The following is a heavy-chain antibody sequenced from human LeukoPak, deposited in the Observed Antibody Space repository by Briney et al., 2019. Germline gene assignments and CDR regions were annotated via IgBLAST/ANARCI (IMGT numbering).Heavy chain of an antibody. CDR2: FDPEDGET. J-gene: IGHJ5*02. CDR3: AREGGRITIFGVASNWFDP. Sequence: ASVKVSCKVSGYTLTELSMHWVRQAPGKGLEWMGGFDPEDGETIYAQKFQGRVTITADESTSTAYMELSSLRSEDTAVYYCAREGGRITIFGVASNWFDPWGQGTLVTVSS. CDR1: GYTLTELS. V-gene: IGHV1-24*01. D-gene: IGHD3-3*01.